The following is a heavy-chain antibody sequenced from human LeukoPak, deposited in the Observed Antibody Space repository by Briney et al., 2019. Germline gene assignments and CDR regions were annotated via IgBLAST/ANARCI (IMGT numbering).Heavy chain of an antibody. Sequence: GASVKVSCKASGYSFSRYDINWVRQAPGQGLEWMGWINHNSGDTNYAQKFQGRVTMTRDTSISTAYMELSRLRSDDTAVYYCASSRGDYYYGSGSSRAFDIWGQGTMVTVSS. D-gene: IGHD3-10*01. CDR1: GYSFSRYD. V-gene: IGHV1-2*02. CDR2: INHNSGDT. CDR3: ASSRGDYYYGSGSSRAFDI. J-gene: IGHJ3*02.